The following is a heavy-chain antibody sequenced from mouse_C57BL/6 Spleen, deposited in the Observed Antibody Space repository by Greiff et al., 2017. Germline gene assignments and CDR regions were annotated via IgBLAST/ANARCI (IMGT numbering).Heavy chain of an antibody. CDR2: IYPGDGDT. Sequence: QVQLQQPGPELVKPGASVKISCKASGYAFSSSWMHWVKQRPGKGLEWIGRIYPGDGDTNYNGKFKGKATLTADKASSTAYMQLSSLTSEDAAVYFYGRGGYDDHYAMDYWGQGTTGTVSS. CDR3: GRGGYDDHYAMDY. V-gene: IGHV1-82*01. CDR1: GYAFSSSW. J-gene: IGHJ4*01. D-gene: IGHD2-2*01.